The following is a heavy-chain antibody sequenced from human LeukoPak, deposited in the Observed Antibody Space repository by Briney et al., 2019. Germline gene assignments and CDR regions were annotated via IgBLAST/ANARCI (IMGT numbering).Heavy chain of an antibody. CDR1: GGSISSSSYY. Sequence: PSETLSLTCTVSGGSISSSSYYWGWIRQPPGKGLEWIGYIYYSGSTNYNPSLKSRVTISVDTSKNQFSLKLSSVTAADTAVYYCAGHSSGYSGAPAWGQGTLVTVSS. J-gene: IGHJ5*02. V-gene: IGHV4-61*05. CDR3: AGHSSGYSGAPA. D-gene: IGHD3-22*01. CDR2: IYYSGST.